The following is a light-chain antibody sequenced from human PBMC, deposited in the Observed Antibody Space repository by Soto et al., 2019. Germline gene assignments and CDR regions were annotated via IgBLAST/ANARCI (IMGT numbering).Light chain of an antibody. Sequence: PGERATLSCRASQSVSSSNFAWYQQKPAQAPRLLIYGASRRAPGIPERFSGSGSGTDFTLTISRLEPEDFAVYFCQQYGRSPWTFGQGTKVDIK. V-gene: IGKV3-20*01. J-gene: IGKJ1*01. CDR3: QQYGRSPWT. CDR1: QSVSSSN. CDR2: GAS.